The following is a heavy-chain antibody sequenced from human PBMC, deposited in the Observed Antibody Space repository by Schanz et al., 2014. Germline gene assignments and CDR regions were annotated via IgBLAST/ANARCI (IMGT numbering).Heavy chain of an antibody. J-gene: IGHJ4*02. D-gene: IGHD3-9*01. CDR3: AKQIHYDILTVTRN. V-gene: IGHV3-23*01. CDR1: GFTFSTYA. CDR2: ISGSGGST. Sequence: EVQLLDSGGGLVQPGGSLRLSCAASGFTFSTYAMSWVRQAPGKGLEWVSAISGSGGSTYYADSVKRRFTISRDISKNALHLQVTSLRAEDTAVYYCAKQIHYDILTVTRNWGQGTLXTVSS.